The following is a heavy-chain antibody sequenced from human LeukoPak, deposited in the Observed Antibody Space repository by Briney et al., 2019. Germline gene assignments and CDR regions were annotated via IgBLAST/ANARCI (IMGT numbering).Heavy chain of an antibody. D-gene: IGHD3-10*01. V-gene: IGHV4-34*01. CDR2: INHSGST. Sequence: SETLSLTCAVYGGSFSGYYWSWIRQPPGKGLEWIGEINHSGSTNYNPSLKSRVTISVDTSKNQFPLKLSSVTAADTAVYYCARGPKYYYGSGSYYQRILDYWGQGTLVTVSS. J-gene: IGHJ4*02. CDR3: ARGPKYYYGSGSYYQRILDY. CDR1: GGSFSGYY.